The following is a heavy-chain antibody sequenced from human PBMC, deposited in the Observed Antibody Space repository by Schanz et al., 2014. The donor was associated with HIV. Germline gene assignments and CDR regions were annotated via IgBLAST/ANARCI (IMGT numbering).Heavy chain of an antibody. Sequence: QVQLQESGPGLVKPSETLSLTCNVSGDSISNYYWTWIRQPPGKGLEWIGYIYHSGSTYYNPSLKSRVTISVDRSRNQFSRKLTSVTAADTAVYYCARALNRGSSSWYIWYFDYWGQGTLVTVS. V-gene: IGHV4-59*12. CDR2: IYHSGST. D-gene: IGHD6-13*01. CDR3: ARALNRGSSSWYIWYFDY. CDR1: GDSISNYY. J-gene: IGHJ4*02.